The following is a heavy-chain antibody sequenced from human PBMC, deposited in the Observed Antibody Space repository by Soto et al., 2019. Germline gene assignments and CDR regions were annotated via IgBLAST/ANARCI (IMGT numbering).Heavy chain of an antibody. Sequence: GGSLRLSCAASGFTFSRTWMSWVRQAPGRGLEWVGRIKSDGSSTSYADSVKGRFTISRDNAKNTLYLQMNSLRAEDTAVYYCAREACSGGNCFYFGPDYWGQGTLVTVSS. V-gene: IGHV3-74*01. CDR3: AREACSGGNCFYFGPDY. CDR1: GFTFSRTW. J-gene: IGHJ4*02. D-gene: IGHD2-15*01. CDR2: IKSDGSST.